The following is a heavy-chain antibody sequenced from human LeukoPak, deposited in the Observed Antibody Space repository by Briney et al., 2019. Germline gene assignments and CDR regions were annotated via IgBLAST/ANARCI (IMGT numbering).Heavy chain of an antibody. Sequence: ASVKVSCKASGYTFTSYGISWVRQAPGQGLERMGWISAYNGNTNYAQKLQGRVTMTTDTSTSTAYMELRSLRSDDTAVYYCATDIVVVPAAMTQGAFDIWGQGTMVTVSS. CDR1: GYTFTSYG. V-gene: IGHV1-18*01. CDR3: ATDIVVVPAAMTQGAFDI. D-gene: IGHD2-2*01. CDR2: ISAYNGNT. J-gene: IGHJ3*02.